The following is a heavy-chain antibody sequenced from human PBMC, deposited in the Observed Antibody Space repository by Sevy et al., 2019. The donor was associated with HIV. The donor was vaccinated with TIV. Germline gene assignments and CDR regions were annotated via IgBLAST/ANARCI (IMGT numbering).Heavy chain of an antibody. CDR3: ATSRDYYERSGSNFDF. Sequence: ASVKVSCKVSGYTHTELSMHWVRQAPGKGLEWMGSFDPEDGETIYAQKFQGRVTMTDDTSTDTAYMELSSLRSEDTAVYYCATSRDYYERSGSNFDFWGQGTLVTVSS. CDR1: GYTHTELS. V-gene: IGHV1-24*01. CDR2: FDPEDGET. D-gene: IGHD3-22*01. J-gene: IGHJ4*02.